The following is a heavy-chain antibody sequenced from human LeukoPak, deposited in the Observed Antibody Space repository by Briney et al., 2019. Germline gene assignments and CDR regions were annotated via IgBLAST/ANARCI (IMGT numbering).Heavy chain of an antibody. CDR2: INPNSGGT. CDR1: GYTFTGYY. V-gene: IGHV1-2*02. D-gene: IGHD6-6*01. J-gene: IGHJ5*02. Sequence: ASVKVSCKASGYTFTGYYTHWVRQAPGQGLEWMGWINPNSGGTNYAQKFQGRVTMARDTSISTAYMELSRLRSDDTAVYYCARDGRSSSSSWFDPWGQGTLVTVSS. CDR3: ARDGRSSSSSWFDP.